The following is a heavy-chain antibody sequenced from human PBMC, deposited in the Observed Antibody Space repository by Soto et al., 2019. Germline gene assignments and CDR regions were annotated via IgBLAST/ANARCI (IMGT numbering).Heavy chain of an antibody. CDR3: ATGDGSGPIHY. CDR2: VSGDNGHT. D-gene: IGHD6-19*01. V-gene: IGHV1-18*04. CDR1: GYTFTTYA. J-gene: IGHJ4*02. Sequence: ASAKVSCKASGYTFTTYAITWMRQAPGQGLEWMGWVSGDNGHTNYEQKFQGRVTMTTGPSTSTAYMELRSLRSGDTAVYYCATGDGSGPIHYWGQGTLVTSPQ.